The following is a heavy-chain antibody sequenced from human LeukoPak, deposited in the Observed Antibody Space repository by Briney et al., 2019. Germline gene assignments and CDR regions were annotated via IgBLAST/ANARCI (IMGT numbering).Heavy chain of an antibody. CDR2: INPNSGGT. J-gene: IGHJ4*02. Sequence: GASVKVSCKASGYTFTGYYMHWVRQAPGQGLEWMGWINPNSGGTNYAQKFQGRVTMTSDMSTSTVYMELSGLRSEDTAVYYCARALAPAAGRRAGMMGDWGQGTLVTVSS. CDR3: ARALAPAAGRRAGMMGD. D-gene: IGHD6-13*01. V-gene: IGHV1-2*02. CDR1: GYTFTGYY.